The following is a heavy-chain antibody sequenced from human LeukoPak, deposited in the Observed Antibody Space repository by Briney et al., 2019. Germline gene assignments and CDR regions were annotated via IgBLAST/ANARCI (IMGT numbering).Heavy chain of an antibody. CDR1: GGSISSSNW. CDR3: ARVRIAAAGYYFDY. CDR2: IYHSGST. V-gene: IGHV4-4*02. D-gene: IGHD6-13*01. Sequence: SGTLSLTCAVSGGSISSSNWWSWVRQPPGKGLEWIGEIYHSGSTNYNPSLKSRVTISVDKSKNQFSLKLSSVTAADTAVYYCARVRIAAAGYYFDYWGQGTLVTVSS. J-gene: IGHJ4*02.